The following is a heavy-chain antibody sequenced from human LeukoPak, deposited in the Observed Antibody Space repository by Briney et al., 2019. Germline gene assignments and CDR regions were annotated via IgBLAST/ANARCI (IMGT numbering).Heavy chain of an antibody. D-gene: IGHD1-26*01. J-gene: IGHJ4*02. CDR2: IYPGDSDT. Sequence: GESLQISCKGSGYSFNSYWIGWVRQMPGKGLEWMGIIYPGDSDTRYSPSFQGQVTISADKSISTAYLQWSSLKASDTAMYYCARRSVGATHIFDYWGQGTLVTVSS. V-gene: IGHV5-51*01. CDR3: ARRSVGATHIFDY. CDR1: GYSFNSYW.